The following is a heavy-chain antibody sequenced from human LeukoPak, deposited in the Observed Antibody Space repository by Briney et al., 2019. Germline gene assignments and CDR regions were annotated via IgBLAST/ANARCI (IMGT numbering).Heavy chain of an antibody. CDR3: AKGGVAVGGTYFDL. Sequence: GGSLRVSCAASGFTFDGYAMHWVRQAQGKGLEGVSGISWNSGDKDYEDSVKGRFSISRDNAKNSLYLEMTSLRPEDTALYHCAKGGVAVGGTYFDLWGQGTMVIVSP. CDR2: ISWNSGDK. D-gene: IGHD6-19*01. V-gene: IGHV3-9*01. CDR1: GFTFDGYA. J-gene: IGHJ3*01.